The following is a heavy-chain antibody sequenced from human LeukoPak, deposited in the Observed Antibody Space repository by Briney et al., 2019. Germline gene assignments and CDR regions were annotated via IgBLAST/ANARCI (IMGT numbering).Heavy chain of an antibody. CDR2: IYPGDSDT. CDR3: ARRDYYDSSGGPYYAFDI. J-gene: IGHJ3*02. CDR1: GYTFTSYW. D-gene: IGHD3-22*01. Sequence: GESLKISCKGSGYTFTSYWIGWVRQMPGKGLEWMGIIYPGDSDTRYSPSFQGQVTISADKSISTAYLQWSSLKASDTAMYYCARRDYYDSSGGPYYAFDIWGQGTMVTVSS. V-gene: IGHV5-51*01.